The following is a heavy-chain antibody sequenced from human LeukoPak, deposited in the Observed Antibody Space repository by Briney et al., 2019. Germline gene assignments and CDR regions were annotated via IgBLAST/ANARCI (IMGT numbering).Heavy chain of an antibody. J-gene: IGHJ4*02. CDR2: IYYSGRT. CDR1: GGSISSSSYY. V-gene: IGHV4-39*02. Sequence: PSETLSLTCTVSGGSISSSSYYWGWSRQPPGKGLEWIGDIYYSGRTYYNLSLRNRVSISLDTSKNRFSLTLTSVTAADTAVYYCAIQLALEYFDYWGQGTLVTVSS. CDR3: AIQLALEYFDY. D-gene: IGHD3-3*01.